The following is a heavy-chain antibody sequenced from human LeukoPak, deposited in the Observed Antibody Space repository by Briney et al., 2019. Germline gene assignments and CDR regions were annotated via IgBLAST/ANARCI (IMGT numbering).Heavy chain of an antibody. Sequence: GGFLRLSCAGSGFTFGGYGMHWFRQTPGKGLEWVAVIAYDGSRAFYADSVKGRFTISRDTSKNTMSVQMDDLRAEDTAVYYCTRYNNDHFDYWGQGTLVTVSS. CDR3: TRYNNDHFDY. CDR1: GFTFGGYG. J-gene: IGHJ4*02. D-gene: IGHD1-14*01. CDR2: IAYDGSRA. V-gene: IGHV3-33*01.